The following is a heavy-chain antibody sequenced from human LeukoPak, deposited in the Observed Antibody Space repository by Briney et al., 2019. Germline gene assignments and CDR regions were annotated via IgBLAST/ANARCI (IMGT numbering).Heavy chain of an antibody. Sequence: GGSLRLSCAASGFTFSNYEMNWVRQAPGKGLEWVSYISSSGGTIYYADSAKGRFTISRDNAKHSLYLQINSLRAEDTAVYYCARVSANYFDYWGQGTLVTVSS. D-gene: IGHD2-8*01. V-gene: IGHV3-48*03. J-gene: IGHJ4*02. CDR1: GFTFSNYE. CDR2: ISSSGGTI. CDR3: ARVSANYFDY.